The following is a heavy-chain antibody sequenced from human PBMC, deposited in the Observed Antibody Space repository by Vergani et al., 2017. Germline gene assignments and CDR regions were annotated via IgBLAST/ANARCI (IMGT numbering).Heavy chain of an antibody. J-gene: IGHJ6*03. CDR2: ISYDGNKK. CDR3: ARDFLTRVTTLDYYYKGV. V-gene: IGHV3-30*03. CDR1: GFPFSDYG. Sequence: QVQLVESGGGEVQPGRSLRLSCSAAGFPFSDYGVHWVRQAPGKGLEWESVISYDGNKKNYADSVKGRFTISRDNSKNTLYLEMNALRAEDTAVYYCARDFLTRVTTLDYYYKGVWGKGTTVTVSS. D-gene: IGHD1-1*01.